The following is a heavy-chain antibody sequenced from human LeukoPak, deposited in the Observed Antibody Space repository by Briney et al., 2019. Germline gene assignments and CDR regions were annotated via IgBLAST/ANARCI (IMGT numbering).Heavy chain of an antibody. Sequence: PGGSLRLSCAASGFTFSSYWMHWVRRAPGKGLVWVSRINSDGSSTSYADSVKGRFTISRDNAKNTLYLEMNSLRAEDTAVYYCARRNRQDAFDIWGQGTMVTVSS. CDR2: INSDGSST. CDR3: ARRNRQDAFDI. J-gene: IGHJ3*02. V-gene: IGHV3-74*01. CDR1: GFTFSSYW.